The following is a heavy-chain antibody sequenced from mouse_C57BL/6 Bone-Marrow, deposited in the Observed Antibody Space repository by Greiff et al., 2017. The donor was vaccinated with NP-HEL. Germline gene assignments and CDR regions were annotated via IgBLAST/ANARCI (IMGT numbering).Heavy chain of an antibody. CDR1: GYTFTSYW. CDR2: IDPSDSYT. V-gene: IGHV1-69*01. Sequence: QVQLQQPGAELVMPGASVKLSCKASGYTFTSYWMHWVKQRPGQGLEWIGEIDPSDSYTNYNQKFKGKSTLTVDKSSSTAYMQLSSLTSEDSAVYYCAREGYYAPPYYFDYWGQGTTLTVSS. CDR3: AREGYYAPPYYFDY. D-gene: IGHD2-1*01. J-gene: IGHJ2*01.